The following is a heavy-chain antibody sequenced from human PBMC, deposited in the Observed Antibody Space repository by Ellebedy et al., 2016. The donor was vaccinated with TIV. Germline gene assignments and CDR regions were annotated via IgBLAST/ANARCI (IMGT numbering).Heavy chain of an antibody. CDR3: AKDGVVPAAMGGYYFDY. CDR2: ISGSGGST. V-gene: IGHV3-23*01. J-gene: IGHJ4*02. CDR1: GFTFSSYA. D-gene: IGHD2-2*01. Sequence: GESLKISCAASGFTFSSYAMSWVRQAPGKGLEWVSAISGSGGSTYYADSVKGRFTISRDNSKNTLYLQMNSLRAEDTAVYYCAKDGVVPAAMGGYYFDYWGQGTLVTVSS.